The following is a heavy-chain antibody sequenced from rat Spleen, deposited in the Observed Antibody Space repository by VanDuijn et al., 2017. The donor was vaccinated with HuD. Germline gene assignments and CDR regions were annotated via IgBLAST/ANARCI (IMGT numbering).Heavy chain of an antibody. J-gene: IGHJ2*01. CDR2: ISPSGGST. V-gene: IGHV5-25*01. D-gene: IGHD1-4*01. CDR3: ARHYGYTDYFDY. CDR1: GFTFSNYD. Sequence: EVQLVESGGGLVQPGRSLKLSCAASGFTFSNYDMAWVRQAPTKGLEWVASISPSGGSTYYRDSVKGRFTVSRDNAKSTLYLQMDSLRSEDTATYYCARHYGYTDYFDYWGQGVMVTVSS.